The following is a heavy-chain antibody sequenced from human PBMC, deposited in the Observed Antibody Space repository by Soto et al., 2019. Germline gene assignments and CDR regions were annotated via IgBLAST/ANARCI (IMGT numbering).Heavy chain of an antibody. CDR3: ARGVVTRITMIVVSSAFDI. D-gene: IGHD3-22*01. J-gene: IGHJ3*02. Sequence: QVQLVQSGAEVKKPGSSVKVSCKASGGTFSSYAISWVRQAHGQGLEWMGGIIPIFGTANYAQKFQGRVTITADESTSTAYMELSSLRSEDTAVYYCARGVVTRITMIVVSSAFDIWGQGTMVTVSS. V-gene: IGHV1-69*12. CDR1: GGTFSSYA. CDR2: IIPIFGTA.